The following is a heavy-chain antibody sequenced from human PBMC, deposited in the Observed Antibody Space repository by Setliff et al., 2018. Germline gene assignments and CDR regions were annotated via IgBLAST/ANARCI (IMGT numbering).Heavy chain of an antibody. CDR1: GGSISSHY. CDR2: IYYSGSP. V-gene: IGHV4-59*11. CDR3: ARTQGEQQLTHTYYYYYYMDV. J-gene: IGHJ6*03. Sequence: SETLSLTCTVSGGSISSHYWSWVRQPPGKGLEWIGYIYYSGSPNYNPSLKRRVTISLDTSKNQFSLRLTSVTAADTAAYYCARTQGEQQLTHTYYYYYYMDVWGKGTTVTVSS. D-gene: IGHD6-13*01.